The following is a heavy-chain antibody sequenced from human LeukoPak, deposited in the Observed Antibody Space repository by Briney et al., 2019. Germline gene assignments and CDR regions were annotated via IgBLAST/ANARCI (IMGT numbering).Heavy chain of an antibody. CDR1: GFTFSDYY. CDR2: ISSSGSTI. Sequence: GSLRLSCAASGFTFSDYYMSWIRQAPGKGLEWVSYISSSGSTIYYADSVKGRFTISRDNAKNSLYLQMNSLRAEDTTVYYCARVGGQGRYSGYASSYYFDYWGQGTLVTVSS. D-gene: IGHD5-12*01. V-gene: IGHV3-11*01. J-gene: IGHJ4*02. CDR3: ARVGGQGRYSGYASSYYFDY.